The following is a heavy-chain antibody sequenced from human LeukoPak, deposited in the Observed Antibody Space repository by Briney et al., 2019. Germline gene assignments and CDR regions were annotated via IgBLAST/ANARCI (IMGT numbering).Heavy chain of an antibody. CDR1: GGSISSYY. Sequence: SETLSLTCTVSGGSISSYYWTWLRQPPGKGLEWIGYIYYSGSTNYSPSLKSRVTISVDTSKNQFSLKLSSLTAADTAVYYCARRRAVPGFYYFDYWGQGTLVTVSS. J-gene: IGHJ4*02. CDR2: IYYSGST. D-gene: IGHD6-19*01. CDR3: ARRRAVPGFYYFDY. V-gene: IGHV4-59*08.